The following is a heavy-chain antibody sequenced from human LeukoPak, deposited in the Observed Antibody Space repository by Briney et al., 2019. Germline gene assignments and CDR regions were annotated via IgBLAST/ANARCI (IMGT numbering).Heavy chain of an antibody. J-gene: IGHJ4*02. CDR3: VRDNYGYHTSVSYDFDF. D-gene: IGHD3-10*01. CDR1: GFTFSKYS. CDR2: IHSSSSTK. Sequence: PGGSLRLSCAVSGFTFSKYSMTWVRQAPGKGLEWVAYIHSSSSTKYYADSVKGRFTISRDNADNSLYLQMNSLRDEDTAVYYCVRDNYGYHTSVSYDFDFWGQGTLVTVSS. V-gene: IGHV3-48*02.